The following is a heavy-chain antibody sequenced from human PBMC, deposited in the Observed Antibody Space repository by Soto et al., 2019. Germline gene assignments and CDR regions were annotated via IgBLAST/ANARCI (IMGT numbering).Heavy chain of an antibody. Sequence: SETLSLTCTVSGGSLSGDSYYWNWIRQPPGKQMEWIGYIYDSGATKYNPSLKSRVTISQDTSKNRFSLKMNSVTPSDTAVYYCARDWGPYWFDPWGQGILVTVSS. V-gene: IGHV4-61*01. J-gene: IGHJ5*02. CDR2: IYDSGAT. D-gene: IGHD3-16*01. CDR1: GGSLSGDSYY. CDR3: ARDWGPYWFDP.